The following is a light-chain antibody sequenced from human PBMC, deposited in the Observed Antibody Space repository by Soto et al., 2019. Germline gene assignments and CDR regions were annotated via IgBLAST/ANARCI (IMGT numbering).Light chain of an antibody. Sequence: QSVLTQPRSVSGSPGQSVTISCTGTSSDVGGYNYVSWYQQPPGKAPKLMISDVSKRPSGVPDRFSGSKSGNTASLTISGLQAEDEADYYCSSYAGSYPVVFGGGTKVTVL. J-gene: IGLJ2*01. CDR3: SSYAGSYPVV. V-gene: IGLV2-11*01. CDR1: SSDVGGYNY. CDR2: DVS.